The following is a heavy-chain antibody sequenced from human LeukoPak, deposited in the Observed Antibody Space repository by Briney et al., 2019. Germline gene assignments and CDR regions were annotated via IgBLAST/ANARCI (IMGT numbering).Heavy chain of an antibody. V-gene: IGHV1-18*01. CDR2: ISVYTGNT. J-gene: IGHJ6*03. D-gene: IGHD2-2*02. Sequence: ASVKVSCKASGYTFTDYGISWVRQAPGQGLELMGWISVYTGNTNYAQKLQGRVTMTTDTSTSTAYMELRSLRSDDTAVYYCARGGSARYCSTSSCFTYNYYMDVWGKGTTVTISS. CDR1: GYTFTDYG. CDR3: ARGGSARYCSTSSCFTYNYYMDV.